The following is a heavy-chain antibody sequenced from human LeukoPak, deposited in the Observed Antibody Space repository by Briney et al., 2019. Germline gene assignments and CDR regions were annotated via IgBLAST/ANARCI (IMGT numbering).Heavy chain of an antibody. CDR1: GYTFTGYY. CDR3: ARGNYGDYDLGMDV. J-gene: IGHJ6*02. V-gene: IGHV1-2*04. CDR2: INPNSGGA. D-gene: IGHD4-17*01. Sequence: ASVKVSCKASGYTFTGYYMHWVRQAPGQGLEWMGWINPNSGGANYAQKFQGWVTMTRDTSISTAYMELSRLRSDDTAVYYCARGNYGDYDLGMDVWGQGTTVTVSS.